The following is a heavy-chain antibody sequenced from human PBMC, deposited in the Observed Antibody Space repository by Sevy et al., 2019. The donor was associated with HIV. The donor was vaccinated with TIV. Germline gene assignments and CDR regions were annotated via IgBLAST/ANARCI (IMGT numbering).Heavy chain of an antibody. CDR1: GFTFNNYG. J-gene: IGHJ3*01. D-gene: IGHD3-22*01. Sequence: GGSLRLSCAASGFTFNNYGMHWVRQAPGKGLEWVAVIWNDQINKHYADSVKGRFTISRDNSKNTLYLQMNSLRAEDTAVYYCASLPNNYYDTSGSSGYDAFDLWGRGTMVTVSS. CDR3: ASLPNNYYDTSGSSGYDAFDL. V-gene: IGHV3-33*03. CDR2: IWNDQINK.